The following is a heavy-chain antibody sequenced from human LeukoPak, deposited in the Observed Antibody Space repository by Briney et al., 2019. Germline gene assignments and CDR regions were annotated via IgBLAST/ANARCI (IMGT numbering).Heavy chain of an antibody. CDR1: SGSISSYY. CDR3: ARYVVYGSGKYYFDY. V-gene: IGHV4-59*08. D-gene: IGHD3-10*01. CDR2: IYYSGST. J-gene: IGHJ4*02. Sequence: SETLSLTCTVSSGSISSYYWSWIRQPPGKGLEWIGYIYYSGSTNYNPSLKSRVTISVDTSKNQFSLKLSSVTAADTAVYYCARYVVYGSGKYYFDYWGQGTLVTVSS.